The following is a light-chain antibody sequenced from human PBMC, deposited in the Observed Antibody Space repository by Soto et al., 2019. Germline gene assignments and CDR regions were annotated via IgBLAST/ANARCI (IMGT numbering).Light chain of an antibody. CDR1: RSVSSY. V-gene: IGKV3-20*01. J-gene: IGKJ1*01. Sequence: EIVLTQSPGTLSLSPGERATLSCRASRSVSSYLAWYQQKPGQAPRLLIFDASNRATGIPDRFNGSGSGTDFTLTISRLEPEDFVVYYCQQYGTSWTFGQGTKGEIK. CDR3: QQYGTSWT. CDR2: DAS.